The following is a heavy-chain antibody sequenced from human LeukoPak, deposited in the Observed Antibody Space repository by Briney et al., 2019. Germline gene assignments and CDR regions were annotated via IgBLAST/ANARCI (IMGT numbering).Heavy chain of an antibody. CDR1: GGTFSSYA. CDR3: ARSAYSSGWYAFDY. V-gene: IGHV1-69*01. J-gene: IGHJ4*02. Sequence: ASVKVSCKASGGTFSSYATSWVRQAPGQGLEWMGGIIPIFGTANYAQKFQGRVTITADESTSTAYMELSSLRSEDTAVYYCARSAYSSGWYAFDYWGQGTLVTVSS. CDR2: IIPIFGTA. D-gene: IGHD6-19*01.